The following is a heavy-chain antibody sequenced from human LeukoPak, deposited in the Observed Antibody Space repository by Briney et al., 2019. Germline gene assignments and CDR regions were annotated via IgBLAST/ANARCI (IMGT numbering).Heavy chain of an antibody. Sequence: ASVKVSCKASGYTFTSYDINWVRQATGQGLEWMGWMNPNSGNTGYAQKFQGRVTMTRNTSISTAYMELSSLRSEDTAVYYCARENYCSGGSCYAGALDIWGQGTIVTVSS. D-gene: IGHD2-15*01. CDR3: ARENYCSGGSCYAGALDI. V-gene: IGHV1-8*01. CDR1: GYTFTSYD. CDR2: MNPNSGNT. J-gene: IGHJ3*02.